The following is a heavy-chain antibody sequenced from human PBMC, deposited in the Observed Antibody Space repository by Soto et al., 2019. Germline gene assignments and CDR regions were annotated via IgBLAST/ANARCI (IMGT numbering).Heavy chain of an antibody. CDR2: INPGADVS. CDR1: GFTFSSFV. Sequence: LRLSCAASGFTFSSFVMNWVRQAPGKGLEWVSTINPGADVSHYTDSVKGRFTISRDNSRRTLHLQMDSLRVEDAAVYFCVRRAITATTKWGAFDVWGQGTAVT. J-gene: IGHJ3*01. CDR3: VRRAITATTKWGAFDV. D-gene: IGHD1-20*01. V-gene: IGHV3-23*01.